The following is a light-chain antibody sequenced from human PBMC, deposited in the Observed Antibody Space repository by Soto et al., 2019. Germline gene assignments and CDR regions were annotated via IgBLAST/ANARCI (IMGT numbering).Light chain of an antibody. CDR2: GAS. V-gene: IGKV3-20*01. CDR1: QSVSSSF. CDR3: QQYETSPRT. J-gene: IGKJ2*01. Sequence: EIVLTQSPGTLSLSPGARATLSCRATQSVSSSFLAWYLQKPGQDPRHRIYGASSRATGIPDRFSGSGSGTDFTLTISRLEPEDAALYYCQQYETSPRTFGQGTKREI.